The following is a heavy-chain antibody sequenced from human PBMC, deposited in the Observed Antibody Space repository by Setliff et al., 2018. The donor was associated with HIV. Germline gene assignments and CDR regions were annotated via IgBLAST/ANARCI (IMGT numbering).Heavy chain of an antibody. CDR1: GGSISSGTYY. J-gene: IGHJ6*02. V-gene: IGHV4-61*02. CDR2: IYTSGST. Sequence: SETLSLTCTVPGGSISSGTYYWSWVRQPAGKGLEWIGRIYTSGSTNYNPSLKSRVTISLDTSKNQFSLKLSSVTAADTAVYYCARENVRTNYYYYYGMDVWGQGTTVTVSS. CDR3: ARENVRTNYYYYYGMDV.